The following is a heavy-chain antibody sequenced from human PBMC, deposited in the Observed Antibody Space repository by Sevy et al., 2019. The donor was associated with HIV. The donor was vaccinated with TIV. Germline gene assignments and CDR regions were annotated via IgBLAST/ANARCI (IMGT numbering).Heavy chain of an antibody. Sequence: GESLKISCKGSGYSFANYWIGWVRQMPGKGLEGMGIIYPRDSDTRYSPPFKGQVTISAVKSITTAYLQWSSLKASDTAMYYCARQPAGGEDYFDYWGQGTLVTVSS. J-gene: IGHJ4*02. CDR1: GYSFANYW. CDR3: ARQPAGGEDYFDY. CDR2: IYPRDSDT. D-gene: IGHD3-10*01. V-gene: IGHV5-51*01.